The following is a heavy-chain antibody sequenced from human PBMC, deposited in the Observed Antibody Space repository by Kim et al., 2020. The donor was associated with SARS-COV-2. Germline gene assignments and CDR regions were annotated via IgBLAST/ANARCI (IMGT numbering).Heavy chain of an antibody. CDR1: GFTFSSYS. Sequence: GGSLRLSCAASGFTFSSYSMNWVRQAPGKGLEWVSSIISSSSYIYYADSVKGRFTISRDNAKNSLYLQMNSLRAEDTAVYYCARDYGSGSYYVWFDPWGQGTLVTVSS. CDR2: IISSSSYI. CDR3: ARDYGSGSYYVWFDP. D-gene: IGHD3-10*01. V-gene: IGHV3-21*01. J-gene: IGHJ5*02.